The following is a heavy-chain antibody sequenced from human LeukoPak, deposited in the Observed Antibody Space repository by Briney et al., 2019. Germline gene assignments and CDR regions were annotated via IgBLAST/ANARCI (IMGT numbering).Heavy chain of an antibody. D-gene: IGHD3-22*01. CDR2: IYYSGST. Sequence: KTSETLSLTCAVYGGSFSGYYWSWIRQPPGKGLEWIGYIYYSGSTSYNPSLKSRVTISLDTSKNQFSLKLSSVTAADTAVYYCARVDYYDSSGPLDYWGQGTLVTVSS. V-gene: IGHV4-59*12. CDR3: ARVDYYDSSGPLDY. J-gene: IGHJ4*02. CDR1: GGSFSGYY.